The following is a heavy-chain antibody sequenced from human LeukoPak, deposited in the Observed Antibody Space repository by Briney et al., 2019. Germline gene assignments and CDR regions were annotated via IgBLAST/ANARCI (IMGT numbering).Heavy chain of an antibody. J-gene: IGHJ4*02. CDR3: AREMLSSPHFEY. D-gene: IGHD6-13*01. CDR2: IYGGGST. V-gene: IGHV3-53*04. Sequence: GGSLRLSCAASGFTVSNNYMSWVRQAPGKGLEWVSVIYGGGSTYYADSVKGRFTISRHNSKNTLYLQMNSLRAEDTAVYYCAREMLSSPHFEYWGQGTLVTVSS. CDR1: GFTVSNNY.